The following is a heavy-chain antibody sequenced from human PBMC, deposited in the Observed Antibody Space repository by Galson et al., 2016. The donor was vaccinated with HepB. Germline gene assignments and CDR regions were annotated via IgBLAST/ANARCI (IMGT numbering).Heavy chain of an antibody. CDR3: ARWGTYSEKHAFDI. CDR1: DDSISNYY. Sequence: ETLSLTCTVSDDSISNYYWNWIRQPPGKGLEWIGYIHYSGSSKCNPPLKSRVTMSVDTSRNQFSLRLSSVTAADTAVYYCARWGTYSEKHAFDIWGQGTMVTVSS. D-gene: IGHD3-16*01. CDR2: IHYSGSS. J-gene: IGHJ3*02. V-gene: IGHV4-59*01.